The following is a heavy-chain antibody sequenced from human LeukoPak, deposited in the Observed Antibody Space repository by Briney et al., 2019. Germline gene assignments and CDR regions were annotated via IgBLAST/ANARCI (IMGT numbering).Heavy chain of an antibody. CDR2: IWRDGSSE. CDR1: GFTFSNYG. D-gene: IGHD3-9*01. J-gene: IGHJ4*02. Sequence: GRSLRLSCAASGFTFSNYGTHWVRQAPGKGLEWVAVIWRDGSSEYYAGSVKGRFTISRDNSKNTVYLQMNSLRAEDTAVYYCARAGILTRDYWGQGTLVTVSS. CDR3: ARAGILTRDY. V-gene: IGHV3-33*01.